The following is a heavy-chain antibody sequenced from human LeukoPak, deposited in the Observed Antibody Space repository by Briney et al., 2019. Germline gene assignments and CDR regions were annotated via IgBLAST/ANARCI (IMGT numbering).Heavy chain of an antibody. CDR1: GFTFSSYA. Sequence: PGGSLRLSCAASGFTFSSYAMSWVRQAPGKGLEWVSAISGSGGSTYYADSVKGRFTISRDNSKNTLYLQMNSLRAEDTAVYYCARVINSITMVRGSVYYFDYWGQGTLVTVSS. CDR3: ARVINSITMVRGSVYYFDY. CDR2: ISGSGGST. D-gene: IGHD3-10*01. V-gene: IGHV3-23*01. J-gene: IGHJ4*02.